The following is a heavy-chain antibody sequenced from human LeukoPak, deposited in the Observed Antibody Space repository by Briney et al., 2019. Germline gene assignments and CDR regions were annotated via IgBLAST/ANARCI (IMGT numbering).Heavy chain of an antibody. CDR2: ISGSGGNT. V-gene: IGHV3-23*01. CDR3: AKDPMDDRGSDY. D-gene: IGHD1-1*01. J-gene: IGHJ4*02. Sequence: GGALRLSCAVSGFTFSSYAMSWVRQAPGKGLEWVSSISGSGGNTFYADSVRGRFTISRDNSKKTLYLQMNSLRVEDTAVYYCAKDPMDDRGSDYCGQGTLVTVSA. CDR1: GFTFSSYA.